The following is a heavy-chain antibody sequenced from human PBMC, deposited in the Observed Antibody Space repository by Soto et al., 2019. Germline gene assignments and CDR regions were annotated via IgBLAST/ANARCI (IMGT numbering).Heavy chain of an antibody. Sequence: PSETLSLTCTVSGGSISSGGYYWSCIRQHPGKGLEWIGYIYYSGSTYYNPSLKSRVTISVDTSKNQFSLKLSSVTAADTAVYYCARDSSYGPFDPWGQGTLVTVSS. D-gene: IGHD5-18*01. CDR1: GGSISSGGYY. V-gene: IGHV4-31*03. CDR2: IYYSGST. CDR3: ARDSSYGPFDP. J-gene: IGHJ5*02.